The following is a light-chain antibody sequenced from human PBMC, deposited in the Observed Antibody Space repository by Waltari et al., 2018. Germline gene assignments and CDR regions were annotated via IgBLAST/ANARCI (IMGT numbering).Light chain of an antibody. Sequence: QSALTQPPSASGSPGQSVTISCTGTSSDVGGYNYVSWYRQHPGKAPELMIFEVSKLPSVVPDRFSGSKSGNTASLTVSGLQAEDVADYYCSSYAGSNSFDVVFGGGTKLTVL. V-gene: IGLV2-8*01. CDR1: SSDVGGYNY. J-gene: IGLJ2*01. CDR3: SSYAGSNSFDVV. CDR2: EVS.